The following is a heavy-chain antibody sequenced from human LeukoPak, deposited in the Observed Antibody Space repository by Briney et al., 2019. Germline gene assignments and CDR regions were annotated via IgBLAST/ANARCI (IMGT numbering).Heavy chain of an antibody. CDR3: ARDLDSSGYYYYYYYGMDV. CDR1: GFTVSSNY. Sequence: GGSLRLSCAASGFTVSSNYMSWVRQAPGKGLEWVSIIYSGGNTYYADSVKGRFTISRDNSKNTLYLQMNSLRAEDTAVYYCARDLDSSGYYYYYYYGMDVWGQGTTVTVSS. J-gene: IGHJ6*02. D-gene: IGHD3-22*01. CDR2: IYSGGNT. V-gene: IGHV3-53*05.